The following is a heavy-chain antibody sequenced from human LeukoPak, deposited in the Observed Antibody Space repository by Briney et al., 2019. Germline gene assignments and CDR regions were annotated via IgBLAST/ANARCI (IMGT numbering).Heavy chain of an antibody. CDR3: ARVHNEGSHYVY. J-gene: IGHJ4*02. V-gene: IGHV1-18*01. CDR1: GYTLTNYG. CDR2: ISGYNGNT. Sequence: VKVSCKASGYTLTNYGISWVRQAPGQGLEWMGWISGYNGNTNYAQSLQGRVTMTTDTSTSTAYMELRSLRSDDTAVYYCARVHNEGSHYVYWGQGTLVTVSS. D-gene: IGHD1-26*01.